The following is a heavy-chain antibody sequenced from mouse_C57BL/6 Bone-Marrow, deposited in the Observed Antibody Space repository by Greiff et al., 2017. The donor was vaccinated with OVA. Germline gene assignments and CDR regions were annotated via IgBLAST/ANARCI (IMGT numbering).Heavy chain of an antibody. CDR3: VRLQGYYAMDY. CDR2: IRSKSNNYAT. V-gene: IGHV10-1*01. J-gene: IGHJ4*01. CDR1: GFSFTTYA. Sequence: EVQLVESGGGLVQPKGSLKLSCAASGFSFTTYAMNWVRQAPGKGLEWVARIRSKSNNYATYYADSVKDRFTISRDDSESMLYLQMNNVKTEDTAMDYCVRLQGYYAMDYWGQGTSVTVSS.